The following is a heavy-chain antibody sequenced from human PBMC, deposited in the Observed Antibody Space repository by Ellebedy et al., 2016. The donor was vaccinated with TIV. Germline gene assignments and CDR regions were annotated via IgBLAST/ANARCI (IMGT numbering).Heavy chain of an antibody. V-gene: IGHV1-69*13. CDR1: GGTFSSYA. D-gene: IGHD3-10*01. CDR3: ARAIPMVRGVDLYYYYYGMDV. J-gene: IGHJ6*02. CDR2: IIPIFGTA. Sequence: SVKVSCXASGGTFSSYAISWVRQAPGQGLEWMGGIIPIFGTANYAQKFQGRVTITADESTSTAYMELSSLRSEDTAVYYCARAIPMVRGVDLYYYYYGMDVWGQGTTVTVSS.